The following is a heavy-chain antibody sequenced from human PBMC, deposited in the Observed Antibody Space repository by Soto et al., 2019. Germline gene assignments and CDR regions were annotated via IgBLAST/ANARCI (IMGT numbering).Heavy chain of an antibody. CDR3: AIHLGYCSSTSCYVLDYYYYYGMDV. Sequence: ASVKVSCKASGGTLSSYAISWVRQAPGQGLEWMGGIIPIFGTANYAQKFQGRVTITADESTSTAYMELRSLRSEDTAVYYCAIHLGYCSSTSCYVLDYYYYYGMDVWGQGTTVTVSS. V-gene: IGHV1-69*13. J-gene: IGHJ6*02. CDR1: GGTLSSYA. CDR2: IIPIFGTA. D-gene: IGHD2-2*01.